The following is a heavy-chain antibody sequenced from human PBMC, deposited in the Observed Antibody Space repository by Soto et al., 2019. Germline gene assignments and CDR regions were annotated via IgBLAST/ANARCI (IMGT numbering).Heavy chain of an antibody. CDR2: ISGSVGST. V-gene: IGHV3-23*01. CDR3: AKDRTIASRTFDS. D-gene: IGHD6-6*01. J-gene: IGHJ4*02. CDR1: GFIFSDHG. Sequence: GGSLRLSCTASGFIFSDHGMHWVRQAPGKGLEWVASISGSVGSTFYADSVKGRFTISRDNYLNTLDLQLNSLRAEDTAVYYCAKDRTIASRTFDSWGQGARVTVSS.